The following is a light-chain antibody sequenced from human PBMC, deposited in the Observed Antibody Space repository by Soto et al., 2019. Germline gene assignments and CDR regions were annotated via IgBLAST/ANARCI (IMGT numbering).Light chain of an antibody. CDR3: KQRSNWTRT. J-gene: IGKJ1*01. CDR1: QSVSSY. CDR2: DAS. Sequence: EIVLTQSPATRSLSPGERATLSCRASQSVSSYLAWYQQKPGQAPRLLIYDASNRATGIPARFSGSGSGTDFTLTISSLEPEEFAVYYCKQRSNWTRTFGQGTKVEI. V-gene: IGKV3-11*01.